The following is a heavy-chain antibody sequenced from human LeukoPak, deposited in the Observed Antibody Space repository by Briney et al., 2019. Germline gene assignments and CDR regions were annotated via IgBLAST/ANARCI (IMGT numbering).Heavy chain of an antibody. V-gene: IGHV4-39*01. CDR2: VYYGGTT. CDR1: GGTISIGRYY. Sequence: SETLYLTCTVSGGTISIGRYYWVWIRQPPGKGLEWIGSVYYGGTTYYNLSVGSRVIISVDTSKNPASLKLTSVTAADTAVYYCGRSLRQGSGTYDNDSSGVFDIWGQGTMVTVSS. CDR3: GRSLRQGSGTYDNDSSGVFDI. D-gene: IGHD3-22*01. J-gene: IGHJ3*02.